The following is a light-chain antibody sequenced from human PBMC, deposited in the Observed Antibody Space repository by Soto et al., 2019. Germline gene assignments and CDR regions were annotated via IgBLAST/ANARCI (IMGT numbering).Light chain of an antibody. V-gene: IGKV3-20*01. J-gene: IGKJ1*01. CDR2: GAS. Sequence: EIVLTQSPGTLSLSQGQRATLSCRASQSVGNNYLAWYQQKPGQAPRLLIYGASNRATGIPDRFSGSGSGTDFTLTISRLEPEDFAVYYCQQYGSSGTFGQGAKVDIK. CDR3: QQYGSSGT. CDR1: QSVGNNY.